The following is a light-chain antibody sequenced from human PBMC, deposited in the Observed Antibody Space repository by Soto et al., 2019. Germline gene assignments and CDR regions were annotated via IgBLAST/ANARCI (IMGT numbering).Light chain of an antibody. CDR2: VNIDGSH. CDR1: SLRRNYA. J-gene: IGLJ2*01. V-gene: IGLV4-69*01. CDR3: QTWGTGIRV. Sequence: QLVLTQSPSASASLGASVTLTCTLSSLRRNYAIAWHQQQPEKGPRYLMKVNIDGSHNKGDGIPDRFSGSSSGAERYLTISSLQSEDEADYYCQTWGTGIRVFGGGTKLTVL.